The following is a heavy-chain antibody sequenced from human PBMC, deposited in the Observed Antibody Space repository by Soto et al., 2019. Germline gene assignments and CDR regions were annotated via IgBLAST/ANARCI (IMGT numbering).Heavy chain of an antibody. V-gene: IGHV1-18*01. CDR3: ATYEYGDYAFDI. Sequence: ASVKVSCKASGYTFTSYCISWVRQAPGQGLEWMGWISAYNGNTNYAQKLQGRVTMTTDTSTSTAYMELRSLRSDDTAVYYCATYEYGDYAFDIWGQGTMVTVSS. CDR2: ISAYNGNT. CDR1: GYTFTSYC. J-gene: IGHJ3*02. D-gene: IGHD4-17*01.